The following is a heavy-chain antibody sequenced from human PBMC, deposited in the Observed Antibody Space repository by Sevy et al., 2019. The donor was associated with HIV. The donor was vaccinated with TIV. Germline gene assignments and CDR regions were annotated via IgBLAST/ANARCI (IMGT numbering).Heavy chain of an antibody. CDR2: ISGSGGST. J-gene: IGHJ6*02. V-gene: IGHV3-23*01. CDR1: GFTFSSYA. Sequence: GGSLRLSCAASGFTFSSYAMSWVRQAPEKGLEWASAISGSGGSTYYADSVKGRFTISRDNSKNTLDVQMNSLKAEATAVYYCAKWTGLAGPPHYYYGMDVWGQGTTVTVSS. CDR3: AKWTGLAGPPHYYYGMDV. D-gene: IGHD6-19*01.